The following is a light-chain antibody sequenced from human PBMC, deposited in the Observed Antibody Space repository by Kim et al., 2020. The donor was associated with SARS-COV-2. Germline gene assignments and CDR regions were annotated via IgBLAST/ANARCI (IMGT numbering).Light chain of an antibody. CDR2: DVT. J-gene: IGLJ3*02. CDR1: SSDVGGYNY. CDR3: SSYTSSITWV. Sequence: QSALTQPASVSGSPGQSITISCTGTSSDVGGYNYVSWYQQHPDKAPKLIIYDVTNRPSGVSNRFSGSKSGNTASLTISGLQAEDEADYYCSSYTSSITWVFGGGTQLTVL. V-gene: IGLV2-14*03.